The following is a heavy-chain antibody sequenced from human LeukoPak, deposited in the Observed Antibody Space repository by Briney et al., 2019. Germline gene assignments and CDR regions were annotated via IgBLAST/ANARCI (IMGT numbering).Heavy chain of an antibody. CDR3: ARGIAAAGTPELDY. J-gene: IGHJ4*02. CDR2: IIPIFGTA. D-gene: IGHD6-13*01. V-gene: IGHV1-69*13. CDR1: GGTFSSYA. Sequence: GASVKVSCKASGGTFSSYAISWVRQAPGQGLEWMGGIIPIFGTANYAQKFQGRVTITADESTSTAYMELSSLRSEDTAVYYCARGIAAAGTPELDYWGQGTLVTVSS.